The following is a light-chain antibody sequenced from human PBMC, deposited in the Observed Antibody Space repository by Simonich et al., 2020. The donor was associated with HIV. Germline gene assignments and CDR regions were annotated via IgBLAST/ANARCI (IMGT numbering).Light chain of an antibody. CDR1: QGISSY. V-gene: IGKV1-9*01. J-gene: IGKJ1*01. CDR2: AAS. Sequence: IQLTQSPSFLSASVGDRVTITCRASQGISSYLAWYQQKPGKAPKLLIYAASTLQSGVPSRFSGSGSGTEFTLTISSLQPEDFATYYCLQDYNYPRTFGQGTKVEIK. CDR3: LQDYNYPRT.